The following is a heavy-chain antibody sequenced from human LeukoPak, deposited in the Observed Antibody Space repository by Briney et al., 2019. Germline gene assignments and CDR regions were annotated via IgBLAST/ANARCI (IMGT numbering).Heavy chain of an antibody. Sequence: ASVKVSCKASGYTFTSHSMHWVRQAPGQGLEWMGWINPNSGGTNYAQKFQGRVTMTRDTSISTAYMELSRLRSDDTAVYYCATISATPTTVTTSPFDYWGQGTLVTVSS. J-gene: IGHJ4*02. CDR1: GYTFTSHS. CDR3: ATISATPTTVTTSPFDY. CDR2: INPNSGGT. D-gene: IGHD4-17*01. V-gene: IGHV1-2*02.